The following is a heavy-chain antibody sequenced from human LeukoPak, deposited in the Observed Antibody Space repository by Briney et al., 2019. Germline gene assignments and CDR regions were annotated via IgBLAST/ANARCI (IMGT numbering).Heavy chain of an antibody. CDR3: ARAGVVTMVRGVISY. Sequence: SETLSLTCAVYGGSFSGYYWSWIRQPPGKGLEWIGEINHSGSTNYNPSLKSRVTISVDTSKNQFSLKLCSVTAADTAVYYCARAGVVTMVRGVISYWGQGTLVTVSS. CDR2: INHSGST. V-gene: IGHV4-34*01. D-gene: IGHD3-10*01. J-gene: IGHJ4*02. CDR1: GGSFSGYY.